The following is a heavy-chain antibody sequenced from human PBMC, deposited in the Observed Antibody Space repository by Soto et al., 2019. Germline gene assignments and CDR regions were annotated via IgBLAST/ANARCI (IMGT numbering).Heavy chain of an antibody. D-gene: IGHD6-19*01. V-gene: IGHV4-39*01. Sequence: QLQLQESGPGLVKPSETLSLTCSVSGGSISSSSYDWGWIRQPPGKGLEWIGSIYYSGSIYYNPSLKSRVTISVDTSKNQFSLKLSSVTAAETAVYYCARQSSGWYNWFDPWGQGTLVTVSS. CDR1: GGSISSSSYD. CDR3: ARQSSGWYNWFDP. CDR2: IYYSGSI. J-gene: IGHJ5*02.